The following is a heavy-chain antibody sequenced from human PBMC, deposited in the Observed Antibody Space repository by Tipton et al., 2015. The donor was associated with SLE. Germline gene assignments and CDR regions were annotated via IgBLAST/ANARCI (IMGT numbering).Heavy chain of an antibody. V-gene: IGHV4-59*01. J-gene: IGHJ6*03. CDR2: IYYSGST. CDR1: GGSISSYY. Sequence: TLSLTCTVSGGSISSYYWSWIRQPPGKGLEWIGYIYYSGSTNYNPSLKSRVTISVDTSKNQFSLKLSSVTVADTAVYYCARVLVAIDYYYMDVWGKGTTVTVSS. D-gene: IGHD2-21*01. CDR3: ARVLVAIDYYYMDV.